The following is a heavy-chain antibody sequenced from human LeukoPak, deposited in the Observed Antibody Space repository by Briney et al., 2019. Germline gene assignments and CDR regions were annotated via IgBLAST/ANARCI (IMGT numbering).Heavy chain of an antibody. V-gene: IGHV3-23*01. D-gene: IGHD3-22*01. CDR1: GFTFSSYA. J-gene: IGHJ4*02. Sequence: GGSLRLSCAASGFTFSSYAMSWVRQAPGKGLEWVSAISGSGGSTYYADSVKGRFTISRDNSKNTLYLQMNSLRAEDTAVYYCAKGTHYYDSSGYLAYWGQGTLVTVSS. CDR3: AKGTHYYDSSGYLAY. CDR2: ISGSGGST.